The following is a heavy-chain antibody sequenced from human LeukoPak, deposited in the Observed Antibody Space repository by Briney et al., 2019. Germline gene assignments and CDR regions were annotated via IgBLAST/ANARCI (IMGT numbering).Heavy chain of an antibody. CDR1: GFTFSSYS. J-gene: IGHJ4*01. CDR2: ISTSSSYI. Sequence: GGSLRLSCAASGFTFSSYSMNWVRQAPGKGLEWVSFISTSSSYIYYADSVKGRFTISRDNAKNSLYLQMNSLRAEDTAVYYCARDVNRNYCDYWGHGTLVTVSS. D-gene: IGHD1-14*01. CDR3: ARDVNRNYCDY. V-gene: IGHV3-21*01.